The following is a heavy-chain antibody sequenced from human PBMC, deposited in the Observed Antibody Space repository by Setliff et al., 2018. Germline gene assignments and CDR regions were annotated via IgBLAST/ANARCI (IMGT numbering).Heavy chain of an antibody. D-gene: IGHD3-22*01. J-gene: IGHJ4*02. CDR3: ARASGTFYYDSSQNFDY. CDR2: ISYDGSNK. V-gene: IGHV3-30*03. Sequence: GALRLSCAASGFTFSSYSMNWVRQAPGKGLEWVAVISYDGSNKYYADSVKGRFTISRDNSKNTLYLQMNSLRAEDTAVYYCARASGTFYYDSSQNFDYWGQGTLVTVSS. CDR1: GFTFSSYS.